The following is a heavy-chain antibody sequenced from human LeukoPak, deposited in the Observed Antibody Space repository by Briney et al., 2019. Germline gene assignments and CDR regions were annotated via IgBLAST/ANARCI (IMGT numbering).Heavy chain of an antibody. D-gene: IGHD1-26*01. Sequence: PGGSLRLSCAASGFTFSSYSMNWVRQAPGKGLEWVSSISSSSSYIYYADSVKGQFTISRDNAKNSLYLQMNSLRAEDTAVYYCARDRGIVGTTGYYYMDVWGKGTTVTVSS. V-gene: IGHV3-21*01. CDR3: ARDRGIVGTTGYYYMDV. CDR2: ISSSSSYI. J-gene: IGHJ6*03. CDR1: GFTFSSYS.